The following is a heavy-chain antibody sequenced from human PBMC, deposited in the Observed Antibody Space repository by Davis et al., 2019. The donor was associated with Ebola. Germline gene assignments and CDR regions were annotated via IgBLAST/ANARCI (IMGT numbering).Heavy chain of an antibody. CDR1: GFTFSSYA. J-gene: IGHJ6*03. CDR2: ISGSGGST. D-gene: IGHD4-23*01. Sequence: PGGSLRLSCAASGFTFSSYAMSWVRQAPGKGLEWVSAISGSGGSTYYADSVKGRFTISRDNSKNTLYLQMNSLRAEDTAVYYCARVPPDYGGKNYYYYYYMDVWGKGTTVTVSS. CDR3: ARVPPDYGGKNYYYYYYMDV. V-gene: IGHV3-23*01.